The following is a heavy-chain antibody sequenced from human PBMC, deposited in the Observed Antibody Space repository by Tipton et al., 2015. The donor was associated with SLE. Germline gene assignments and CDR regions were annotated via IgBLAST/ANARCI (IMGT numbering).Heavy chain of an antibody. Sequence: GSLRLSCAASGFTISNYAMYWIRQAPGKGLEYVSGINTNGGSTYYADSVKGRFSISRDNSKNTLTLQMGSLRAEDTAVYYCAREEYYYDSSSYYFFDSWGQGTLVTVSS. V-gene: IGHV3-64*02. D-gene: IGHD3-22*01. CDR3: AREEYYYDSSSYYFFDS. CDR2: INTNGGST. J-gene: IGHJ4*02. CDR1: GFTISNYA.